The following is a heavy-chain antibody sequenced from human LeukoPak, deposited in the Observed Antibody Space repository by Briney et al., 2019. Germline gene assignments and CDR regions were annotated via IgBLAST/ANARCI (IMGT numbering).Heavy chain of an antibody. V-gene: IGHV3-74*01. J-gene: IGHJ4*01. CDR2: INSDESST. Sequence: GGSLRLSCAASGFTLSSYWMIWVRQAPGQGLVWVSRINSDESSTSYADSVKGRFTISRDNAKSTLYLQMNSLRAEDTAAYYCARDGAYSTIFYWGQGTLVTVSS. D-gene: IGHD3-3*01. CDR1: GFTLSSYW. CDR3: ARDGAYSTIFY.